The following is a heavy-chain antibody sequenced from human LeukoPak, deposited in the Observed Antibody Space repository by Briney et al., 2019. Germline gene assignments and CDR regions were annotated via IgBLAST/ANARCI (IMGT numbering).Heavy chain of an antibody. CDR2: IYYSGNT. D-gene: IGHD3-9*01. J-gene: IGHJ4*02. CDR3: ARQNILTGYYWD. CDR1: GGSFSSSSYY. Sequence: SETLSLTCTVSGGSFSSSSYYWGWIRQPPGKGLEWIGSIYYSGNTYYNPSLKSRVTISVDTSKNQFSLKLSSVTAADTAVYYCARQNILTGYYWDWGQGTLVTVSS. V-gene: IGHV4-39*07.